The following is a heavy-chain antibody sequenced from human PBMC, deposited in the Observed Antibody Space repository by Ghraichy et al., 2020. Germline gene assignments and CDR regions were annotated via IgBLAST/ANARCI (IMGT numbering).Heavy chain of an antibody. J-gene: IGHJ6*03. D-gene: IGHD3-10*01. CDR2: IIPIFGTA. CDR1: GGTFSSYA. CDR3: ARAGYYGSGSYYHYYYYYYMDV. Sequence: SVKVSCKASGGTFSSYAISWVRQAPGQGLEWMGGIIPIFGTANYAQKFQGRVTITAVESTSTAYMELSSLRSEDTAVYYCARAGYYGSGSYYHYYYYYYMDVWGKGTTVTVSS. V-gene: IGHV1-69*13.